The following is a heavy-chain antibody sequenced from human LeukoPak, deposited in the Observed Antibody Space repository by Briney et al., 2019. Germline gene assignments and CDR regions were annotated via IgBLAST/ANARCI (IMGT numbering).Heavy chain of an antibody. CDR3: ARQRAKNWFDP. V-gene: IGHV4-34*01. J-gene: IGHJ5*02. Sequence: SETLSLTCAVYGGSFSGYYWSWIRQPPGKGLEWIGEINHSESTNYNPSLKSRVTISVDTSKNQFSLKLSSVTAADTAVYYCARQRAKNWFDPWGQGTLVTVSS. CDR1: GGSFSGYY. D-gene: IGHD6-25*01. CDR2: INHSEST.